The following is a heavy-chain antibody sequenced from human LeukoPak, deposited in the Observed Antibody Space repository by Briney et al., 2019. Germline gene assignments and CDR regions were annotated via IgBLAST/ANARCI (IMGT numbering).Heavy chain of an antibody. Sequence: ASVKVSCKASGGTFSSYAISWVRQAPGQGLEWMGGIIPIFGTANYAQKFQGRVTITADESTSTAYMELSSLRSEDTAVYYCATSSNNYDAAFDIWGQGTMVTVSS. CDR2: IIPIFGTA. D-gene: IGHD3-22*01. V-gene: IGHV1-69*13. J-gene: IGHJ3*02. CDR3: ATSSNNYDAAFDI. CDR1: GGTFSSYA.